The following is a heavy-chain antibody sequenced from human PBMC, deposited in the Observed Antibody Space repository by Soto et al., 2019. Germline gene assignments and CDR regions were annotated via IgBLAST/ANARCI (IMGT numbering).Heavy chain of an antibody. J-gene: IGHJ4*02. CDR2: MHYTGFS. Sequence: PSETLSLTCSFSGDSVTSHYLTWIRQSPEKGLEWIGYMHYTGFSHYNPSLKSRLTLSVDRSKNQFTLQLTSVTVADTAVYYCAPWSGNAWYTYWGQGPQVTVSS. V-gene: IGHV4-59*02. CDR1: GDSVTSHY. D-gene: IGHD6-13*01. CDR3: APWSGNAWYTY.